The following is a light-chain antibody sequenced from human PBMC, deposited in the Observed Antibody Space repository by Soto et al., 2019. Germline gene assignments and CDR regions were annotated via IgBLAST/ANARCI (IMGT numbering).Light chain of an antibody. V-gene: IGLV2-23*01. J-gene: IGLJ2*01. CDR1: SSDVGSYNL. CDR2: EGS. Sequence: QSALTQPASVSGSPGQSITISCTGTSSDVGSYNLVSWYQQHPGKAPKLMIYEGSKRPSGVSNRFSGSKSGNTASLTISGLQAEDEADYYCCSYAGSPSFSGGTKLTVL. CDR3: CSYAGSPS.